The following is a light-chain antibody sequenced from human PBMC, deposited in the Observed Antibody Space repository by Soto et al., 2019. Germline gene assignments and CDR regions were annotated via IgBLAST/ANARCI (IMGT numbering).Light chain of an antibody. V-gene: IGKV1-39*01. J-gene: IGKJ2*01. CDR3: QQSYSTPWYT. CDR2: AAS. Sequence: DIQMTQSPSSLSASVGDRVTITCRASQSISSYLNWYQQKPGKAPKLLIYAASSLQSGVPSRFSGSGSWTDFTLTISSLQPEDFATYYCQQSYSTPWYTFGQGTKLEI. CDR1: QSISSY.